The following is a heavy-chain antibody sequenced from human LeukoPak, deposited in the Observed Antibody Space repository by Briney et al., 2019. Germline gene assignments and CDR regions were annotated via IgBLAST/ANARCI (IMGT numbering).Heavy chain of an antibody. CDR2: ISSSSSYI. CDR3: ARGDKYGGNSVAFDI. Sequence: TGGSLRPSCAASGFTFSSYSMNWVRQAPGKGLEWVSSISSSSSYIYYADSVKGRFTISRDNAKNSLYLQLNTLRAEDTAVYYCARGDKYGGNSVAFDIWGQGTMVTVSS. D-gene: IGHD4-23*01. V-gene: IGHV3-21*01. CDR1: GFTFSSYS. J-gene: IGHJ3*02.